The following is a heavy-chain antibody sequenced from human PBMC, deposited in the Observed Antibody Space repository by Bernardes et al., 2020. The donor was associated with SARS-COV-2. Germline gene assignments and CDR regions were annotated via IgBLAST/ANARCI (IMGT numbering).Heavy chain of an antibody. J-gene: IGHJ3*02. D-gene: IGHD3-9*01. Sequence: SGFSFSNYNMNWVRHAPGKGLECVSFISSSSSTIYYADSVKGRFTISRQNFKNMLFLQMNSLRAEDTAVYYCAKGLVRHFDGMNTDAFDIWGQGTVVTVSS. CDR3: AKGLVRHFDGMNTDAFDI. CDR2: ISSSSSTI. CDR1: GFSFSNYN. V-gene: IGHV3-48*01.